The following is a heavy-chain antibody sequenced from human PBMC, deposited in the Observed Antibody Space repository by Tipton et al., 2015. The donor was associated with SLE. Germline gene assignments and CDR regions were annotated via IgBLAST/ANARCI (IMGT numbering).Heavy chain of an antibody. J-gene: IGHJ4*02. D-gene: IGHD6-13*01. CDR3: ARVLGRRQQLVRGDFAY. V-gene: IGHV3-74*01. CDR1: GFTFSSYG. Sequence: SLRLSCAASGFTFSSYGMHWVRQAPGKGLVWVSRINSDGRSTSYADSVKGRFTISRDNSKNTLYLQMNSLRAEDTAVYYCARVLGRRQQLVRGDFAYWGQGTLVTVSS. CDR2: INSDGRST.